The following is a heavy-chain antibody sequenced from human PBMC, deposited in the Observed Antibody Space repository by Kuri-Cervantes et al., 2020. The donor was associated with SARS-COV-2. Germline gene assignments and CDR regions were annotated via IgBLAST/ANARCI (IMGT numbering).Heavy chain of an antibody. CDR2: IYHSGRT. V-gene: IGHV4-39*07. D-gene: IGHD2-15*01. Sequence: GSLRLSCTVSGVSVSGSNYYWGWIRQPPGNGLEWIGSIYHSGRTYYNPSLKSRVTISVETSKNQFSLRLSSVTAADTAVYYCARDGSGGDAAYWGQGNRVTVSS. CDR3: ARDGSGGDAAY. CDR1: GVSVSGSNYY. J-gene: IGHJ4*02.